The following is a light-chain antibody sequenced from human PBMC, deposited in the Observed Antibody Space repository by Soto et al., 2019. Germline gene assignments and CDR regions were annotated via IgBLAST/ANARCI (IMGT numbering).Light chain of an antibody. V-gene: IGLV2-18*01. Sequence: QSALTQHPSVSASPGQSVTIPCTATSSDVGAYNRVSWYQQHPGTPPKLMISEVNNRPSGVPDRFSGSKSGNTASLTISGLQAEDEADYYCSLYTSSSTVAFGGGTKVTVL. CDR3: SLYTSSSTVA. CDR2: EVN. J-gene: IGLJ2*01. CDR1: SSDVGAYNR.